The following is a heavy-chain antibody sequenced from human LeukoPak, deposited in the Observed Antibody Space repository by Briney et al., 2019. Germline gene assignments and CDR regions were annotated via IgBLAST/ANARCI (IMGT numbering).Heavy chain of an antibody. Sequence: PSETLSLTCTVSGGSISSYYWSWIRQPPGKGLEWIGYIYYSGSTNYNPSLKSRVTISVDTSKNQFSLKLTSVTAADTAVYYCARDGYNYGLDRFDYWGQGILVTVSS. D-gene: IGHD5-18*01. V-gene: IGHV4-59*12. CDR3: ARDGYNYGLDRFDY. J-gene: IGHJ4*02. CDR1: GGSISSYY. CDR2: IYYSGST.